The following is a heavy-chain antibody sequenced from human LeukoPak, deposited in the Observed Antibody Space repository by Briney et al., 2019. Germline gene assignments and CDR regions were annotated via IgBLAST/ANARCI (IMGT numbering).Heavy chain of an antibody. V-gene: IGHV3-30-3*01. CDR2: ISYDGSNK. Sequence: GGSLRLSCAASGFTFSSYAMHWVRQAPGKGLEWVAVISYDGSNKYYADSVKGRFTISRDNSKNTQYLQINSLRAEDTAVYYCATSWGPDTSSFRWGRDGMDVWGQGTTVTVSS. J-gene: IGHJ6*02. CDR1: GFTFSSYA. CDR3: ATSWGPDTSSFRWGRDGMDV. D-gene: IGHD3-16*01.